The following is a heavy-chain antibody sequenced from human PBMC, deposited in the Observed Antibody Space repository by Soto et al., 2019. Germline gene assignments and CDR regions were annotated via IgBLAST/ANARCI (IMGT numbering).Heavy chain of an antibody. CDR2: INPSGGNT. V-gene: IGHV1-46*03. D-gene: IGHD3-16*01. CDR3: ASEARPGIYDYGWGSYAYYYGMDV. J-gene: IGHJ6*02. CDR1: GYTFTNYY. Sequence: ASVKVSCKASGYTFTNYYMHWVRQAPGQGPEWMGIINPSGGNTRYAQKFQGRVTMTRDTSTSTLYMELSSLRSEDTALYYCASEARPGIYDYGWGSYAYYYGMDVWG.